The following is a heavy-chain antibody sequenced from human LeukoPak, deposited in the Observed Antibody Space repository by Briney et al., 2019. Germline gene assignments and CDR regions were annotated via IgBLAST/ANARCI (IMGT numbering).Heavy chain of an antibody. J-gene: IGHJ4*02. CDR3: ARVRDSGYDSLDY. D-gene: IGHD5-12*01. Sequence: PSETLSLTCTVSGGSISSYYWSWIRQPPGQGLEWIGYIYYSGSTNYNPSLKSRVTISVDTPKNQFSLKLSSVTAADTAVYYCARVRDSGYDSLDYWGQGTLVTVSS. CDR1: GGSISSYY. CDR2: IYYSGST. V-gene: IGHV4-59*01.